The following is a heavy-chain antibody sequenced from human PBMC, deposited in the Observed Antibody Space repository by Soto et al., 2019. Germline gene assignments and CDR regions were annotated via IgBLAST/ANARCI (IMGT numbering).Heavy chain of an antibody. CDR2: IYSGGST. D-gene: IGHD6-6*01. Sequence: EVQLVESGGGLVQPGGSLRLSCAVSGFTVSGHYMSWVRQAPGKGLEWVSVIYSGGSTYYANSVTGRCSISRDNSRNTVYLQMNSLRAEDTAVYYCARDRTISDYRSSGALGLWGQGTLVSVSS. CDR1: GFTVSGHY. CDR3: ARDRTISDYRSSGALGL. J-gene: IGHJ4*02. V-gene: IGHV3-66*01.